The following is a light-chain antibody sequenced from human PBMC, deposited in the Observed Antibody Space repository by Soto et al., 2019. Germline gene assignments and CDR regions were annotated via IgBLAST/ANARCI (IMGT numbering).Light chain of an antibody. V-gene: IGKV3-11*01. Sequence: EIVLTQSPATLSLSPGERATLSCRASQSVSSYFAWYQQKPGQAPRLLIYDASNRATGIPARFSGSGSGTDFTLTISSLEPEDFAVYYCQQRSNWPPITLGQGTRLEIK. CDR3: QQRSNWPPIT. J-gene: IGKJ5*01. CDR1: QSVSSY. CDR2: DAS.